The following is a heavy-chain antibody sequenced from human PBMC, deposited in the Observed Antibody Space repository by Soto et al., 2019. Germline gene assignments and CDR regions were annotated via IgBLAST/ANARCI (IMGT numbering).Heavy chain of an antibody. D-gene: IGHD3-22*01. CDR1: GFTFSSYA. J-gene: IGHJ6*02. V-gene: IGHV3-23*01. CDR2: IWGSVSNK. Sequence: PWGSLRLSCAASGFTFSSYAMSWVRQAAGRGLEWVSAIWGSVSNKYYADSVKGRFTISRGNSENMLYLQMNSLRADDTAVYYCARAEGMIVVVSLSMDVWGQGTTVTVSS. CDR3: ARAEGMIVVVSLSMDV.